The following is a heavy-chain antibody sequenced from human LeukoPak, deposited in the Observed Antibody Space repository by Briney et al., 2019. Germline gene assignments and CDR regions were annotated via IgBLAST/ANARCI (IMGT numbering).Heavy chain of an antibody. CDR2: INHSGST. CDR3: ARDLGSSWDPYYYYYGMDV. Sequence: SETLSLTCAVYGGSFSGYYWSWIRQPPGKGLEWIGEINHSGSTNYNPSLKSRVTISVDTSKNQFSLKLSSVTPEDTAVYYCARDLGSSWDPYYYYYGMDVWGQGTTVTVSS. CDR1: GGSFSGYY. D-gene: IGHD6-13*01. V-gene: IGHV4-34*01. J-gene: IGHJ6*02.